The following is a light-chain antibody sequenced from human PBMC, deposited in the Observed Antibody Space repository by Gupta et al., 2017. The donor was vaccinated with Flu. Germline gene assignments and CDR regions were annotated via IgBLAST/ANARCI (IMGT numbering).Light chain of an antibody. CDR3: QQYSSFSRT. J-gene: IGKJ1*01. V-gene: IGKV1-5*03. CDR1: QSVSGW. CDR2: KAS. Sequence: DIQMTQSPSTLSASVGDRVTITCRASQSVSGWLAWYRQKPGKAPKLLIYKASTLARGVPSRFSGSGFGTEFTLTISSLQPDDFAIYYCQQYSSFSRTFGQGTKVEIK.